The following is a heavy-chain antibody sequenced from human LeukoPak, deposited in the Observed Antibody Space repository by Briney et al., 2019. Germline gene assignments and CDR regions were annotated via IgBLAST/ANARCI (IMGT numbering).Heavy chain of an antibody. CDR2: IYYSGSS. CDR1: GGSISGYH. CDR3: ARVPRSYYYYYYMDV. V-gene: IGHV4-59*01. J-gene: IGHJ6*03. Sequence: SETLSLTCNVSGGSISGYHWSWIRQPPGKGLEWLGYIYYSGSSNYNPSLKSRITMSADTSKNQFSLKLSSVTAADTAVYYCARVPRSYYYYYYMDVWGKGTTVTVSS.